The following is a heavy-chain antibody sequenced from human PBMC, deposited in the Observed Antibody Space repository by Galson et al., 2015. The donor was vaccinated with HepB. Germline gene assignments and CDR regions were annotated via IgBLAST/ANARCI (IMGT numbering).Heavy chain of an antibody. V-gene: IGHV3-48*04. CDR2: ISSISSSI. CDR1: GFTFSSYG. CDR3: ARDGRPLDS. J-gene: IGHJ4*02. Sequence: SLRLSCAASGFTFSSYGMNWVRQAPGKGLEWVSYISSISSSIHYADSVEGRFTISRDNAKNSLYLQMNSLRVEDTAVYYCARDGRPLDSWGQGTLVTVSS. D-gene: IGHD2-15*01.